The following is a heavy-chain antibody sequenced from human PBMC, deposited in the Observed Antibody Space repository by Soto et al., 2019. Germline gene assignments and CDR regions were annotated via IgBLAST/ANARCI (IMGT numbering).Heavy chain of an antibody. CDR3: ASAIVAEIDY. J-gene: IGHJ4*02. D-gene: IGHD6-13*01. CDR1: GFTFSSYA. Sequence: QVQLVEPGGGVVQPGRSLRLSCAASGFTFSSYAMHWVRQAPGKGLEWVAVISYDGSNKYYADSVKGRFSISRDNSKNTLYLQMNSLRAEDTAVYYCASAIVAEIDYWGQGTLVTVSS. CDR2: ISYDGSNK. V-gene: IGHV3-30-3*01.